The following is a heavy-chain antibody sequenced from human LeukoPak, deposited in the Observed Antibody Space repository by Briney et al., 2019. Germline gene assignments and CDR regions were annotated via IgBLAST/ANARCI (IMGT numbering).Heavy chain of an antibody. CDR2: IKFDGSEK. Sequence: PGGSLRLSCAASGFTFSSFWMTWVRQPPGKGLEWVANIKFDGSEKYYVDSVKGRFTISRDNAKNSVYLQMYSLRAEDTAVYCCTRERAPKYWGQGTLVTVSS. V-gene: IGHV3-7*01. CDR1: GFTFSSFW. CDR3: TRERAPKY. J-gene: IGHJ4*02.